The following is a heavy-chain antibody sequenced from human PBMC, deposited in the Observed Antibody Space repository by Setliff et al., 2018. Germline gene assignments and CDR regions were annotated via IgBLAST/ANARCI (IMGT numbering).Heavy chain of an antibody. CDR3: ARDYYTPGNYIWGSYRPLLGYFDY. V-gene: IGHV3-23*01. D-gene: IGHD3-16*02. J-gene: IGHJ4*02. CDR2: ISASGRTT. Sequence: GGSLRLSCAASRFTFSNYAMSWVRQAPGKGLEWVSAISASGRTTYSADSVKGRFTISRDNSKNTLHLQMNSLRAEDTAVYYCARDYYTPGNYIWGSYRPLLGYFDYWGQGTLVTVSS. CDR1: RFTFSNYA.